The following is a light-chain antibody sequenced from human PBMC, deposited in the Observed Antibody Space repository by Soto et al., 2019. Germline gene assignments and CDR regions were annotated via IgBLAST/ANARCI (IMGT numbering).Light chain of an antibody. CDR1: QSVSNN. CDR3: QQYNNWPIT. CDR2: GAS. Sequence: EIVMTQSPATLSVSPGERATLSCRASQSVSNNLAWYQQKPGQAPRLLIYGASTRATGIPARFSGSGSGTEFTLTISSLQSEDFAVYCCQQYNNWPITFGQGTRLEIK. V-gene: IGKV3D-15*01. J-gene: IGKJ5*01.